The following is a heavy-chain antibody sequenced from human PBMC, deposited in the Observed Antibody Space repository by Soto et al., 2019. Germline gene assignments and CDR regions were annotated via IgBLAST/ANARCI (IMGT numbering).Heavy chain of an antibody. CDR1: GFILSSSA. CDR2: ISGSGTST. J-gene: IGHJ6*02. V-gene: IGHV3-23*01. Sequence: PGGSLRLSCAASGFILSSSAMSWVRQAPGKGLEWVSAISGSGTSTYYADSVKGRFTISGDNSKNTVYLQMNSLRAEDTAVYYCAKGPTMFGVVITFEYYCGMDVWGQGTTVTVSS. CDR3: AKGPTMFGVVITFEYYCGMDV. D-gene: IGHD3-3*01.